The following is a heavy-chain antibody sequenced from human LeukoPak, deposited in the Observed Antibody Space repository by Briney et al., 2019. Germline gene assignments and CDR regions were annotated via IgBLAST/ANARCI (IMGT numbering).Heavy chain of an antibody. J-gene: IGHJ4*02. CDR1: GFTVGTNY. CDR3: ARYSSSWYSPFDY. D-gene: IGHD6-13*01. V-gene: IGHV3-66*01. Sequence: GGSLRLSCAASGFTVGTNYMSWVRQAPGKGLEWVSVIYTGGSTYYADSVKGRFTISRDNSKNTLYLQMNNLRAEDTAVYYCARYSSSWYSPFDYWGQGTLVTVSS. CDR2: IYTGGST.